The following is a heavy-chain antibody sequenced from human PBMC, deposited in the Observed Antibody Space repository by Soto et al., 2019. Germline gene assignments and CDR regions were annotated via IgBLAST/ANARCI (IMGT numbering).Heavy chain of an antibody. V-gene: IGHV4-59*01. CDR2: IYYSGST. D-gene: IGHD3-3*01. CDR1: GGSISSYY. CDR3: ARELRSGYYNYYFDY. J-gene: IGHJ4*02. Sequence: SETLSLTCTVSGGSISSYYWSWIRQPPGKGLEWIGYIYYSGSTNYNPSLKSRVTISVDTSKNQFSLKLSSVTAADTAVYDCARELRSGYYNYYFDYWGQGTLVTVSS.